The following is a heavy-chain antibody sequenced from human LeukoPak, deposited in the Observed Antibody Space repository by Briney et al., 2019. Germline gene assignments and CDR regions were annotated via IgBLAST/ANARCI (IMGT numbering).Heavy chain of an antibody. CDR1: GDSVTSSY. D-gene: IGHD2-2*01. CDR2: VYYSGIT. CDR3: VRTAGRDGLTPAW. J-gene: IGHJ4*02. V-gene: IGHV4-59*02. Sequence: PSETLSHTCIVSGDSVTSSYWSWIRQPPGKGLEWIGYVYYSGITNYNPSLKSRVTISIDTSKNQCSLELSSVTAADTAVYYCVRTAGRDGLTPAWRGQGTLVTVSS.